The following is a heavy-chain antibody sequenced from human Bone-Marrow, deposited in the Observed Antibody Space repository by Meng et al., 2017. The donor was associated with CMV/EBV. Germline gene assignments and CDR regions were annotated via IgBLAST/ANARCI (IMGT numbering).Heavy chain of an antibody. J-gene: IGHJ6*02. CDR1: GYTFADYD. CDR2: IKSDSDDT. D-gene: IGHD3-3*01. V-gene: IGHV1-8*01. Sequence: ASVKVSCKASGYTFADYDIHWVRQATGQGLEWMGWIKSDSDDTGYAQKFQGRVTMTTDTSTSTAYMELRSLRSDDTAVYYCARDNYDFWSGYSYYYYGMAVWGQGTTVTVSS. CDR3: ARDNYDFWSGYSYYYYGMAV.